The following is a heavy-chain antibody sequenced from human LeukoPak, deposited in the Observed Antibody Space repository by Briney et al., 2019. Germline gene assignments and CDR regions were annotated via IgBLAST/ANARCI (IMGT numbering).Heavy chain of an antibody. D-gene: IGHD5-18*01. CDR1: GFTFSSYG. Sequence: GGSLRLSCAASGFTFSSYGMHWVRQAPGKGLEWVAVISYDGSNKYYADSVKGRFTISRDNSKNTLYLQMNSLRAEDTAVYYCARDRGYFYWGQGTLVTVSS. CDR2: ISYDGSNK. V-gene: IGHV3-30*03. J-gene: IGHJ4*02. CDR3: ARDRGYFY.